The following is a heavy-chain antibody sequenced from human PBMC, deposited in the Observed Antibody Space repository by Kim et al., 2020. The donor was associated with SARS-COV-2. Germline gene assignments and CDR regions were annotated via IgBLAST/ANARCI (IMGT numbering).Heavy chain of an antibody. Sequence: GRCPISRDNSKNTLYLQMNSLRVEDTAVYYCAKSSCSGGSCFSARGWFDPWGQGTLVTVSS. V-gene: IGHV3-23*01. CDR3: AKSSCSGGSCFSARGWFDP. J-gene: IGHJ5*02. D-gene: IGHD2-15*01.